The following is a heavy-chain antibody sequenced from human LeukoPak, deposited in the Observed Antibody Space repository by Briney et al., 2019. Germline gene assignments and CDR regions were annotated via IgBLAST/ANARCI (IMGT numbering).Heavy chain of an antibody. D-gene: IGHD3-10*01. V-gene: IGHV4-38-2*02. CDR3: ARGPRGIMVRGVYPTFDY. CDR2: ISHSGST. J-gene: IGHJ4*02. Sequence: PSETLSLTCSVAGYSISSGYYWGWIRQPPGKGLEWIGSISHSGSTYYNPSLKSRVTISVDTSKNQFSLKLSSVTAADTAVYYCARGPRGIMVRGVYPTFDYWGQGTLVTVSS. CDR1: GYSISSGYY.